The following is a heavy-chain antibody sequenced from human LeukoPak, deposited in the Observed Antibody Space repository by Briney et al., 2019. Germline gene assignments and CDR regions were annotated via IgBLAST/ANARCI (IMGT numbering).Heavy chain of an antibody. V-gene: IGHV3-7*01. CDR3: AGGSGWLIDY. Sequence: GGSLRLSCAASGFTFTNYWMNWVRRAPGKGLEWVANIKQDGSEKNYVDSLKGRFTISRDNAKNSLYLQMNSLRVEDTAVYYCAGGSGWLIDYWGQGTLVTVSS. CDR2: IKQDGSEK. D-gene: IGHD5-12*01. CDR1: GFTFTNYW. J-gene: IGHJ4*02.